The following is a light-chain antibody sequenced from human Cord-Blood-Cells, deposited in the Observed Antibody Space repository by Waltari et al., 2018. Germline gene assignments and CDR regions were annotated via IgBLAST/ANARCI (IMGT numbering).Light chain of an antibody. Sequence: QSVLTQSPSVSGAPGPRVTISCTGNSSNIGAGYDVHWYQQLPGTAPKLLIYGNSNRPSGVPDRFSGSKSGTSAYLAITGLQAEDEADYYCQSYDSSLSVVFGTGTKVTVL. CDR2: GNS. V-gene: IGLV1-40*01. CDR1: SSNIGAGYD. J-gene: IGLJ1*01. CDR3: QSYDSSLSVV.